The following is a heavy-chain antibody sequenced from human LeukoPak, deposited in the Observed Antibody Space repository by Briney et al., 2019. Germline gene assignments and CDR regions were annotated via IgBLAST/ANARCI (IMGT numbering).Heavy chain of an antibody. CDR3: ATEHSDNAFDI. V-gene: IGHV4-59*01. J-gene: IGHJ3*02. Sequence: PSETLSLTCTVSGGSISSYYWSWIRQPPGKGLEWIGYIYYSGRTNYNPSLKSRITILVDTSKNQFSLKLSSVTAADTAVYYCATEHSDNAFDIWGQGAMVTVSS. CDR2: IYYSGRT. CDR1: GGSISSYY. D-gene: IGHD1-14*01.